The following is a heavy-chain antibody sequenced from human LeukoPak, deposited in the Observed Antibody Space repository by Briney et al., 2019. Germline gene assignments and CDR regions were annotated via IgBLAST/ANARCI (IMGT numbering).Heavy chain of an antibody. Sequence: GGSLRLSCAASGFTFSSYAMSWVRQAPGKGLEWVSAISGSGGGTYYADSVKGRFTISRDNSKNTLYLQMNSLRAEDTAVYYCAKVVHYYDSAGAFDIWGQGTMVTVSS. J-gene: IGHJ3*02. V-gene: IGHV3-23*01. CDR1: GFTFSSYA. CDR3: AKVVHYYDSAGAFDI. CDR2: ISGSGGGT. D-gene: IGHD3-22*01.